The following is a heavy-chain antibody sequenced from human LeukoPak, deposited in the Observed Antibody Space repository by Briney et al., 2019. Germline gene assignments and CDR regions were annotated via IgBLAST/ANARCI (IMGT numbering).Heavy chain of an antibody. J-gene: IGHJ2*01. CDR3: ARGVTMIVVVIHDWYFDL. Sequence: SETLSLTCTVSGASISSSSYYWGWIRQPPGKGLEWIGSIYYSRSTYYNPSLKSRVTISVDTSKTQFSLKLSSLTAADTAVYYCARGVTMIVVVIHDWYFDLWGRGTLVTVSS. D-gene: IGHD3-22*01. CDR1: GASISSSSYY. V-gene: IGHV4-39*01. CDR2: IYYSRST.